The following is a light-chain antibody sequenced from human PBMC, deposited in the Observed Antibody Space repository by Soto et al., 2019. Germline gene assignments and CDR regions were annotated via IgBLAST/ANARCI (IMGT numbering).Light chain of an antibody. Sequence: EIVLTQSPGTLSLSPGERATLSCRASQSVSSSYLAWYQQKPGQAPRLLIYGASSRATGIPDRFSGSGSGTDFTLTISRLEPEDVAVYYCQQYGSSPLLFGGGTKVDIK. V-gene: IGKV3-20*01. CDR2: GAS. J-gene: IGKJ4*01. CDR1: QSVSSSY. CDR3: QQYGSSPLL.